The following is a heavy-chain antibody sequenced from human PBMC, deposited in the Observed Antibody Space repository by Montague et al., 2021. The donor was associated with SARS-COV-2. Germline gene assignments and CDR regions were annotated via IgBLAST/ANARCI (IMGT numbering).Heavy chain of an antibody. J-gene: IGHJ6*02. CDR2: IYASGNT. CDR3: ANFRRTQLPFGTLYYGMDV. V-gene: IGHV4-4*07. Sequence: SETLSLTCTVSGGSISNYYWSWIRQPAGKGLEWIGRIYASGNTNYNPSLKSRVTISVDTSKNHFTLRLSSVTAADTAVYYCANFRRTQLPFGTLYYGMDVWGQGTTVTVSS. CDR1: GGSISNYY. D-gene: IGHD2-2*01.